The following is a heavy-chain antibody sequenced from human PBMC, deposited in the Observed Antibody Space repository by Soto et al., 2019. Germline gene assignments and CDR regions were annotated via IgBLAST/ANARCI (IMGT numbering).Heavy chain of an antibody. J-gene: IGHJ6*02. CDR3: AKDHNTVTTKHSYYYGMDV. D-gene: IGHD4-17*01. CDR1: GFTFSSYA. V-gene: IGHV3-23*01. Sequence: GGSLRLSCAASGFTFSSYAMSWVRQAPGKGLEWVSAISGSGGSTYYADSVKGRFTISRDNSKNTLYLQMNSLRAEDTAVYYCAKDHNTVTTKHSYYYGMDVWGQGTTVTVSS. CDR2: ISGSGGST.